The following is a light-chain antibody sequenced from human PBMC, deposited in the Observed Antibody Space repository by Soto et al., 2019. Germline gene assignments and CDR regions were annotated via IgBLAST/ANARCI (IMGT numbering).Light chain of an antibody. V-gene: IGLV2-14*01. CDR2: EVS. J-gene: IGLJ1*01. Sequence: QSVLTQPASVSGSPGQSITISCTGTISDIGSNNYVSWYQQHPGKAPKVMIYEVSHRPSGVSNRFSGSKSGNTASLTISGLQAEDEADYYCSSYTVTSVTIYVFGTGTKVTVL. CDR3: SSYTVTSVTIYV. CDR1: ISDIGSNNY.